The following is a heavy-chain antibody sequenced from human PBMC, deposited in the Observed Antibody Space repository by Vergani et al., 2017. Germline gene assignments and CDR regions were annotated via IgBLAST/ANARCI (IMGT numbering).Heavy chain of an antibody. CDR2: ILGSGTA. CDR1: GGSISDFY. Sequence: QVHLQESGPGVVKPSDTLSLTCTVPGGSISDFYWTWIRQSAGKRLEWIGDILGSGTANYNPSFQGRVSMSVATSKNQFSLTLSSVNATDTAVYYCERGRRSAGYSGPDSWGQGTRVTVSS. D-gene: IGHD1-26*01. J-gene: IGHJ4*02. V-gene: IGHV4-4*07. CDR3: ERGRRSAGYSGPDS.